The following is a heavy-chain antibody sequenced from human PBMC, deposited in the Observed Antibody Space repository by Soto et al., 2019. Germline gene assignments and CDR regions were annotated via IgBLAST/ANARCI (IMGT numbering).Heavy chain of an antibody. Sequence: QVQLVESGGGVVQPGGSLRLSCEASGFPFSSFGIHWVRQAPGKGLEWLAIIWNDGSNEYYADSVKGRFTISRDNSKNTVYLQVSNLRAEDTAVYFCGRDQTDSGGYSDSWGQGTLVTVSS. V-gene: IGHV3-33*01. CDR3: GRDQTDSGGYSDS. CDR1: GFPFSSFG. D-gene: IGHD2-15*01. CDR2: IWNDGSNE. J-gene: IGHJ4*02.